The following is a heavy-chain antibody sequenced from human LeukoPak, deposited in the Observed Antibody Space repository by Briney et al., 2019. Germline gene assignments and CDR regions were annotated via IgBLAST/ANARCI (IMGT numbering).Heavy chain of an antibody. J-gene: IGHJ4*02. CDR3: ARPYSSSWYWDY. CDR1: SGSISTYY. Sequence: SETLSLTCTVSSGSISTYYWSWIRQPPGKELEWIGFFHYSSNSKYNPSLKGRVTISVDSSKNQFSLKLSSVTAADTAVYYCARPYSSSWYWDYWGQGTLVTVSS. CDR2: FHYSSNS. D-gene: IGHD6-13*01. V-gene: IGHV4-59*01.